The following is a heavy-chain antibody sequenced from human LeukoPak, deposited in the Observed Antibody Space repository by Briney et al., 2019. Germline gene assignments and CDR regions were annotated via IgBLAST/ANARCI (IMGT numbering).Heavy chain of an antibody. V-gene: IGHV4-59*08. CDR1: GGSISNSY. CDR2: IYYTGDS. J-gene: IGHJ4*02. Sequence: SETLSLTCTVSGGSISNSYWSWIRQPPGKGLEWIGYIYYTGDSNYNPALKRRGAISLDTSKNQRPLTLRSVTAADTAVYYCARHEFARPFDSWGQGTLVTVSS. D-gene: IGHD6-6*01. CDR3: ARHEFARPFDS.